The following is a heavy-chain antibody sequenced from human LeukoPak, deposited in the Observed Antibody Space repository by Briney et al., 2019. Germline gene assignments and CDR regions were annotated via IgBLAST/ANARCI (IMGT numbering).Heavy chain of an antibody. Sequence: GGSLRLSCAASGFTFSSYEMNWVRQAPGKGLEWVSYISSSGSTIYYADSVKGRFTISRDNAKNSLYLQMNSLRAEDTAVYYCARGYYDSSGYYTLYYFDYWGQGTLVTVSS. D-gene: IGHD3-22*01. CDR1: GFTFSSYE. V-gene: IGHV3-48*03. J-gene: IGHJ4*02. CDR2: ISSSGSTI. CDR3: ARGYYDSSGYYTLYYFDY.